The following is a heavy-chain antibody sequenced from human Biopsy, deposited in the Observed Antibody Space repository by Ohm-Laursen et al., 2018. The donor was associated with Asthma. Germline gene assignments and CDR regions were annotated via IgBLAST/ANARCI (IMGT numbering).Heavy chain of an antibody. CDR3: AKERYYDFWSGYPI. V-gene: IGHV3-30*18. Sequence: SLRLFCTASGFSFNSYGMHWVRQAPGKGLEWVAVMSFDGRQTYYADSVKGRFTISRDNSKNTLYLQMNSLRAEDTAVYYCAKERYYDFWSGYPIWGQGTMVTVSS. CDR1: GFSFNSYG. J-gene: IGHJ3*02. D-gene: IGHD3-3*01. CDR2: MSFDGRQT.